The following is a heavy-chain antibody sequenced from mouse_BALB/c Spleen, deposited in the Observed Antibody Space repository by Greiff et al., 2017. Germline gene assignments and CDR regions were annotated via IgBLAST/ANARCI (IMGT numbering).Heavy chain of an antibody. Sequence: QVQLQQSGAELVRPGVSVKISCKGSGYTFTDYAMHWVKQSHAKSLEWIGVISTYYGDASYNQKFKGKATMTVDKSSSTAYMELARLTSEDSAIYYCARFTTATGYAMDYWGQGTSVTVSS. V-gene: IGHV1S137*01. CDR1: GYTFTDYA. CDR3: ARFTTATGYAMDY. CDR2: ISTYYGDA. J-gene: IGHJ4*01. D-gene: IGHD1-2*01.